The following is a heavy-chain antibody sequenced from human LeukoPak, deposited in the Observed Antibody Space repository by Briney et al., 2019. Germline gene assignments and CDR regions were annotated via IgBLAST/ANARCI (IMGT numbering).Heavy chain of an antibody. V-gene: IGHV4-59*01. J-gene: IGHJ4*02. CDR1: GGSISNYY. Sequence: PSETLSLTCTVSGGSISNYYWNWIRQPPGKGLEWIGYIYYTGSTNYNPSLKSRVTMSVDTSKNQFSLNLRSVTPEDTAVYYCATESPWSSSWYVFDYWGQGTLVTVSS. CDR2: IYYTGST. CDR3: ATESPWSSSWYVFDY. D-gene: IGHD6-13*01.